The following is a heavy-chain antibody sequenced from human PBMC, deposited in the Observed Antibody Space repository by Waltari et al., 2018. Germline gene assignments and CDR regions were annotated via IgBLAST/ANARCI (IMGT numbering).Heavy chain of an antibody. D-gene: IGHD3-22*01. J-gene: IGHJ4*02. Sequence: QLELQESGPGLVKPSETLSLTCSVSGGSIRRSGYYWVWIRQPPWKGLEWIGSIYYSWTTYYIPSLNSRVTISVDTSKNQFSLKRTSVTAADTAMYFCARQSYYDESGHDWGQGTLVTVSS. CDR2: IYYSWTT. CDR1: GGSIRRSGYY. CDR3: ARQSYYDESGHD. V-gene: IGHV4-39*01.